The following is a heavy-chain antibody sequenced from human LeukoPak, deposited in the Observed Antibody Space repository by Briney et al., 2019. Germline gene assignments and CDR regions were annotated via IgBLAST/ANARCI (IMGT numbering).Heavy chain of an antibody. CDR1: GFTFSSYS. V-gene: IGHV3-21*01. J-gene: IGHJ5*01. CDR2: ISSSGSYT. D-gene: IGHD3-3*02. CDR3: ARGTFGVVHNWFDS. Sequence: GGSLRLSCAASGFTFSSYSMNWVRQAPGTGLEWVSFISSSGSYTYFADSVKGRFTISRDSAKSSVYLQMTSLRADDTAVYYCARGTFGVVHNWFDSWGQGTLVTVSS.